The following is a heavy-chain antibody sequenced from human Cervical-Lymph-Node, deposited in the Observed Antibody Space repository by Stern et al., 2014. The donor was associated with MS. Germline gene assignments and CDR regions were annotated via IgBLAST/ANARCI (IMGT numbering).Heavy chain of an antibody. J-gene: IGHJ5*02. CDR3: ARGLVVSSSLWFDP. D-gene: IGHD6-6*01. V-gene: IGHV1-8*01. CDR1: GYPFINYD. CDR2: MNPNIGNT. Sequence: QVQLVESGAEVKKPGASVKVSCKASGYPFINYDINWVRQAPGRGLELICWMNPNIGNTGYAKEFHGRVTITTNTSISTVYMELSSLTSDDTAVYYCARGLVVSSSLWFDPWGQGTLVTVSS.